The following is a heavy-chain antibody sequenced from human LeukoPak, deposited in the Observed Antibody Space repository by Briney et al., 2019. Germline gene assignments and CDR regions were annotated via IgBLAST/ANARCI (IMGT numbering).Heavy chain of an antibody. CDR1: GFTFSSCG. CDR3: AGSSGWYLGPHYFDY. J-gene: IGHJ4*02. CDR2: ISYDGSNK. Sequence: GGSLRLSCAASGFTFSSCGMHWVRQAQGKGLEWVAVISYDGSNKYYADSVKGRFTISRDNSKNTLYLQMNSLRAEDTAVYYCAGSSGWYLGPHYFDYWGQGTLVTVSS. D-gene: IGHD6-19*01. V-gene: IGHV3-30*03.